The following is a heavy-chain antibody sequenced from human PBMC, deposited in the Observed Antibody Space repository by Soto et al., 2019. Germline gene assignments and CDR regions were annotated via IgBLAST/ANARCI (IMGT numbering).Heavy chain of an antibody. CDR2: TYYRSKWYN. Sequence: QTLSLTCGISGDSVSSNSAAWNWIRQSPSRGLEWLGRTYYRSKWYNDYAVSVKSRITINPDTSKNQFSLQLNSVTPEDTAVYYCARAGRIAAPYHYYYMEVWGKGTTVTVSS. D-gene: IGHD6-13*01. CDR1: GDSVSSNSAA. CDR3: ARAGRIAAPYHYYYMEV. V-gene: IGHV6-1*01. J-gene: IGHJ6*03.